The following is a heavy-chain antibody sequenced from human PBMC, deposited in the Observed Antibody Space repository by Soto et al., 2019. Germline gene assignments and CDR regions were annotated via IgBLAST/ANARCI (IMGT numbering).Heavy chain of an antibody. Sequence: SETLSLTCAIYGGSFSGYYWSWLRQPPGKGLEWIGEINHSGSTNYNPSLKSRVTISADTSKNQFSLKLSSVTAADTAVYYCARGRYYGSGTPIKYFDLWGRGTLVTVSS. CDR3: ARGRYYGSGTPIKYFDL. J-gene: IGHJ2*01. CDR1: GGSFSGYY. CDR2: INHSGST. V-gene: IGHV4-34*01. D-gene: IGHD3-10*01.